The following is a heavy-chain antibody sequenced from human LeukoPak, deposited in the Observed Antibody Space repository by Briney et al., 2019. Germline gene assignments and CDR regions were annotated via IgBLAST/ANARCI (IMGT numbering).Heavy chain of an antibody. CDR3: AREGRGYSHGY. CDR2: INPSGGST. J-gene: IGHJ4*02. D-gene: IGHD5-18*01. CDR1: GYTFTNYN. Sequence: ASVKVSCKASGYTFTNYNMHWVRQAPGQGLEWMGIINPSGGSTSYAQKFQGRVTMTRDTSTNTVYMELSSLRSEDTAVYYCAREGRGYSHGYWGQGTLVTVSS. V-gene: IGHV1-46*01.